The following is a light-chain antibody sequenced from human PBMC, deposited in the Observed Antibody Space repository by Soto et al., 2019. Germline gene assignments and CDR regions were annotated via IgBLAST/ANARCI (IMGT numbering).Light chain of an antibody. CDR1: SSDIGGYDY. CDR3: YSYTTSSSLYV. Sequence: QSALTQPASVSGSPGQSITISCTGTSSDIGGYDYVSWYQQYPGKAPKLMIYDVSNRPSVVSDRFSGSKSANTASLTISGLQAEDEADYCCYSYTTSSSLYVFGAGTKLTVL. J-gene: IGLJ1*01. CDR2: DVS. V-gene: IGLV2-14*01.